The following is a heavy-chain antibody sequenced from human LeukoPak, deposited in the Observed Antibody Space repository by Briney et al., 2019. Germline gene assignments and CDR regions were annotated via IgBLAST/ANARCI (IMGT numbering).Heavy chain of an antibody. Sequence: GGSLRLSCAASGIRFSSYWMNWVRQSPGKGLEWAANIKQDGNEKYYVDSVKGRFTISRDNANNLLYLEMNSLRAEDTAIYYCARGGSRVTTAGTMDVWDLGTTVTVFS. V-gene: IGHV3-7*03. J-gene: IGHJ6*04. CDR1: GIRFSSYW. D-gene: IGHD1-14*01. CDR2: IKQDGNEK. CDR3: ARGGSRVTTAGTMDV.